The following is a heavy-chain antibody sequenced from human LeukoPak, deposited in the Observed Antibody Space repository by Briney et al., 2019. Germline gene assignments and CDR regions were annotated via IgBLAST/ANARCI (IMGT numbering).Heavy chain of an antibody. CDR1: GDSIRNFY. J-gene: IGHJ4*02. V-gene: IGHV4-59*01. CDR3: ARGNYGSGTHYVVDFDS. Sequence: PSETLSLTCTVSGDSIRNFYWNWVRQPPGKGLEWIGYIYHSGNTNFNPSLKSRLTMSIDTSKNQFSLRLTSVTAADTAVYYCARGNYGSGTHYVVDFDSWGQGTLVTVSS. CDR2: IYHSGNT. D-gene: IGHD3-10*01.